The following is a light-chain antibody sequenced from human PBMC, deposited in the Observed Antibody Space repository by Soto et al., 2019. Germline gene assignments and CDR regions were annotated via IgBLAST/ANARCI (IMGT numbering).Light chain of an antibody. V-gene: IGKV3-20*01. CDR3: KPYGG. CDR2: SAS. J-gene: IGKJ1*01. CDR1: QSVSSSH. Sequence: EIVLTQSPGTLSLSPGERATLSCRASQSVSSSHLAWYQQKPGQALRLLICSASSRATGIPDRGSGSGSGTDFTLTISRLYPEYFAVYYGKPYGGFGQGTNVDI.